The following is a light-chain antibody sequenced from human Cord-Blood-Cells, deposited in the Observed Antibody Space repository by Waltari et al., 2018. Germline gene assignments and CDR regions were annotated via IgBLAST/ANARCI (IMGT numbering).Light chain of an antibody. J-gene: IGLJ2*01. CDR3: CSYAGSSTYVV. Sequence: QSALTQPASVSGSPGQSITISCTGTSSDAGSYNLVSWYQQHPDKAPKLMIDEGSKRPSGVSNRFSGSKSGNTASLTISGLQAEDEADYCCCSYAGSSTYVVFGGGTKLTVL. CDR2: EGS. CDR1: SSDAGSYNL. V-gene: IGLV2-23*01.